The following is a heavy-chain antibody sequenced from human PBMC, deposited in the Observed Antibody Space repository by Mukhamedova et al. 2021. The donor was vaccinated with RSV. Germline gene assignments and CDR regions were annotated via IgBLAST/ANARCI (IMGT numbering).Heavy chain of an antibody. V-gene: IGHV3-66*02. J-gene: IGHJ4*02. CDR2: IYSGGST. CDR3: SRGDYDFWSGYPTYFDY. D-gene: IGHD3-3*01. Sequence: MSWVRQAPGKGLEWVSVIYSGGSTYYADSVKGRFTISRDNSKNTLYLQMNSLRAEDTAVYYCSRGDYDFWSGYPTYFDYWGQGNL.